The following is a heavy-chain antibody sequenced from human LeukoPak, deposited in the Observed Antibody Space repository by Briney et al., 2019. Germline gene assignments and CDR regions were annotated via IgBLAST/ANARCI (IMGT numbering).Heavy chain of an antibody. CDR1: GFTFSSYS. D-gene: IGHD2-21*01. CDR2: ISSSSSYI. Sequence: GGSLRLSCAASGFTFSSYSMNWVRQAPGKGLEWVSSISSSSSYIYYADPVKGRFTISRDNAKNSLYLQMNSLRAEDTAVYYCARAYMTPNYYYYYGMDVWGQGSTVTVSS. V-gene: IGHV3-21*01. J-gene: IGHJ6*02. CDR3: ARAYMTPNYYYYYGMDV.